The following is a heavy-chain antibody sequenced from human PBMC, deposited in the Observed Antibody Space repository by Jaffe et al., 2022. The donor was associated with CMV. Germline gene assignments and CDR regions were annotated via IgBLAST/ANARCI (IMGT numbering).Heavy chain of an antibody. CDR2: IGGSGDTT. CDR3: ARNFAIDY. CDR1: GFTFSSYA. Sequence: EVRLLESGGGLVQPGGSLRLSCAASGFTFSSYAMSWVRQAPGKGLEWVSAIGGSGDTTLYADSVKGRFTISRDNSKNTVYLQMNSLRVEDTAIYYCARNFAIDYWGQGNLVTVSS. J-gene: IGHJ4*02. D-gene: IGHD1-1*01. V-gene: IGHV3-23*01.